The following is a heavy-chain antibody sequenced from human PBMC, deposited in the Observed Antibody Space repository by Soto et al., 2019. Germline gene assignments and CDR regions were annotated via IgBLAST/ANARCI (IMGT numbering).Heavy chain of an antibody. CDR1: GFTFSSYT. Sequence: PGGSLRLSCAASGFTFSSYTMSWVRQAPGKGLEWVSGISATGGSTYYADSVKGRFTFSRDNSKNTLYLQMNSLRAEDTAVYYCAKGFIRDCGGDCTVDTWGQGTLVTVS. J-gene: IGHJ5*02. CDR3: AKGFIRDCGGDCTVDT. D-gene: IGHD2-21*02. CDR2: ISATGGST. V-gene: IGHV3-23*01.